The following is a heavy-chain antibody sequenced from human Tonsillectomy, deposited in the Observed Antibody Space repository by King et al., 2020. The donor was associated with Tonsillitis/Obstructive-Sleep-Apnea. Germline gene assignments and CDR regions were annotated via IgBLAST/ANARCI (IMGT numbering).Heavy chain of an antibody. CDR1: GFTFSTYG. CDR2: ISFDGSSE. J-gene: IGHJ3*01. CDR3: PRQYSSGWYHAFDV. Sequence: VQLVESGGGLVQPGRSLRLSCAASGFTFSTYGMHWVRQAPGRGLEWVAFISFDGSSEFYADSVKGRFTISRDNSKNTLYLQMNSLRAEDSAVYYCPRQYSSGWYHAFDVWGQGTMVTVSS. D-gene: IGHD6-19*01. V-gene: IGHV3-30*03.